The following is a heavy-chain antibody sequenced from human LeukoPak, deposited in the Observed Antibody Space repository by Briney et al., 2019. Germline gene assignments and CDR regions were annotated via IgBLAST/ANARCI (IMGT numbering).Heavy chain of an antibody. CDR3: AKGFRQIVVVTATSAPFGY. CDR1: GFTFSSYA. V-gene: IGHV3-23*01. Sequence: GGSLRLSCAASGFTFSSYAMSWVRQAPGKGLEWVSAISGSGGSTYYADSVKGRFTISRDNSKNTLYLQMNSLRAEDTAVYYCAKGFRQIVVVTATSAPFGYWGQGTLVTVSS. J-gene: IGHJ4*02. CDR2: ISGSGGST. D-gene: IGHD2-21*02.